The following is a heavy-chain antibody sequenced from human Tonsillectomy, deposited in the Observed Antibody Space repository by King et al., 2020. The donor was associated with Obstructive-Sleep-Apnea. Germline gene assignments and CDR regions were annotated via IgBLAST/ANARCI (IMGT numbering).Heavy chain of an antibody. CDR2: IMPMFGTT. V-gene: IGHV1-69*01. D-gene: IGHD4-11*01. Sequence: VQLVESGAEVKKPGSSVKVSCKASGDSFSSYGFCWVRQAPGQGLEWMGGIMPMFGTTTYAQKFLGRVNISADESTNTVYMEFTSLRSDDTAVYYCARDAYYSNFWYFALWGRGTLVTVSP. CDR1: GDSFSSYG. J-gene: IGHJ2*01. CDR3: ARDAYYSNFWYFAL.